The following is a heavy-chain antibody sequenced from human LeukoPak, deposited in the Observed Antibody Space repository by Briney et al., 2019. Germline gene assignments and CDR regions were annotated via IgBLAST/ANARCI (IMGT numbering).Heavy chain of an antibody. Sequence: GGSLRLSCVASGFIFDDYGMNWVRQAPGKGLEWVSGINWNGGGTVYVDSVTGRFTISRDNAKNSLYLQMNSLRAEDTALYYCARGSIATTPFDYWGQGTLVTVSS. J-gene: IGHJ4*02. CDR3: ARGSIATTPFDY. CDR1: GFIFDDYG. D-gene: IGHD4-11*01. CDR2: INWNGGGT. V-gene: IGHV3-20*04.